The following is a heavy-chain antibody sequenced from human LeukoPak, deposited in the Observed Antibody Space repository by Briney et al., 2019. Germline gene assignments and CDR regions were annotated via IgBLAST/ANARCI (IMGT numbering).Heavy chain of an antibody. CDR1: GGSFSGYY. J-gene: IGHJ4*02. D-gene: IGHD6-13*01. Sequence: PSETLSLTCAVYGGSFSGYYWSWIRQPPGKGLEWIGEINHSGSTNYNPSLKSRVTISVDTSKNQFSLKLSSVTAADTAVYYCATVGAATGSTWGQGTLVTVSS. V-gene: IGHV4-34*01. CDR2: INHSGST. CDR3: ATVGAATGST.